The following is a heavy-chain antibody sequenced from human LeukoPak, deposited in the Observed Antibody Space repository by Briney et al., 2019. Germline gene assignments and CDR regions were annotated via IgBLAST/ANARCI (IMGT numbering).Heavy chain of an antibody. CDR2: IYTSGST. J-gene: IGHJ6*03. Sequence: SETLSLTCTVSGGSISSYYWSWIRRPPGKGLEWIGYIYTSGSTNYNPSLKSRVTISVDTSKNQFSLKLSSVTAADTAVYYCARQGFTEWLDYYYYYMDVWGKGTTVTVSS. CDR3: ARQGFTEWLDYYYYYMDV. D-gene: IGHD3-3*01. V-gene: IGHV4-4*09. CDR1: GGSISSYY.